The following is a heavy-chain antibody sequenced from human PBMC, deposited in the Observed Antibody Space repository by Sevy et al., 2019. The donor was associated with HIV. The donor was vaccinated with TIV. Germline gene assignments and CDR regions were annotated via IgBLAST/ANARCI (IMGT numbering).Heavy chain of an antibody. D-gene: IGHD6-6*01. Sequence: GGSLRLSCAASGFIFTTYAMSWVRQAPGKGLEWVSVISGSGSNTFYADSVKGRFTISRDNFKNTLYLQMNSLRAEDTAVDDCARDGWVGSSSSVVYWGQGTLVTVSS. CDR2: ISGSGSNT. V-gene: IGHV3-23*01. J-gene: IGHJ4*02. CDR3: ARDGWVGSSSSVVY. CDR1: GFIFTTYA.